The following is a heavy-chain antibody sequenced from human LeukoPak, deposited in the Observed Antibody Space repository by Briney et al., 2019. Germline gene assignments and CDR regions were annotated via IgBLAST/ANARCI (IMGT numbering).Heavy chain of an antibody. CDR2: ISGSGGST. Sequence: GGSLRLSCAASGFTFTDFSMSWVRQASEKGLEWVSAISGSGGSTYSSDSVKGRFTISRDSSKNTLYLQMNSLRADDTAVYYRAKGGAATAKGKYYFDSWGQGTLVTVFS. CDR1: GFTFTDFS. D-gene: IGHD1-26*01. J-gene: IGHJ4*02. CDR3: AKGGAATAKGKYYFDS. V-gene: IGHV3-23*01.